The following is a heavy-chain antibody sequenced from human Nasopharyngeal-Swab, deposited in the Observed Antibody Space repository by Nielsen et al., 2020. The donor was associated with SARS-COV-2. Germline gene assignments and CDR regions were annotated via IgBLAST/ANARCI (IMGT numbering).Heavy chain of an antibody. V-gene: IGHV3-23*01. CDR2: ISGSGGST. D-gene: IGHD6-19*01. CDR3: AKDRKQWLVTRSAFDI. J-gene: IGHJ3*02. Sequence: VRQAPGKGLEWVSAISGSGGSTYYADSVKGRFTISRDNSKNTLYLQMNNLRAEDTAVYYCAKDRKQWLVTRSAFDIWGQGTMVT.